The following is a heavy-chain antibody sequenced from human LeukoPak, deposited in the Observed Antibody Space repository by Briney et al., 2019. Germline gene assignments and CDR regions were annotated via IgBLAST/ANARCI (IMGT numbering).Heavy chain of an antibody. J-gene: IGHJ4*02. CDR1: GFTFSSYA. Sequence: GGSLRLSCAASGFTFSSYAMSWVRQAPGKGRGWVPAISGSGGSTYYADSVKGRFTISRDNSKNTLYLQMNSLRAEDTAVYYRAKKIFGVASNYFDYWGQGTLVTVSS. D-gene: IGHD3-3*01. CDR3: AKKIFGVASNYFDY. V-gene: IGHV3-23*01. CDR2: ISGSGGST.